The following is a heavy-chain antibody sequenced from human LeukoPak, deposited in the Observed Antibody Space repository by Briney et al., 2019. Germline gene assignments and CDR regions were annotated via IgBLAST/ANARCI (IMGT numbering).Heavy chain of an antibody. V-gene: IGHV1-46*01. CDR1: GYTFTDYY. CDR3: ARGYYHDPNRYFDL. CDR2: INPSGGST. D-gene: IGHD3-22*01. J-gene: IGHJ2*01. Sequence: ASVKVSCKTSGYTFTDYYIHWVRQAPGQGLEWMGIINPSGGSTSYEQKFQGRVIMTRDTSMRTVYMELSSLRSEDTAVYYCARGYYHDPNRYFDLWGRGTLVTVSS.